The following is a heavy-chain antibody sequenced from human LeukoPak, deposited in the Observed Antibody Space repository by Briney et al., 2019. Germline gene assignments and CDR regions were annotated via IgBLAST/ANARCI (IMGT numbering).Heavy chain of an antibody. CDR2: ISGDGGT. V-gene: IGHV3-23*01. CDR1: GFTFGSYV. CDR3: ARYCGAASCYSGFDY. J-gene: IGHJ4*02. D-gene: IGHD2-15*01. Sequence: GGSLRLSCAASGFTFGSYVMSWVRQAPGKGPEWVSAISGDGGTYYADSLKGRFTISRDNSKNTLYLQMNSLGAEDTALYYCARYCGAASCYSGFDYWGQGTLVTVAS.